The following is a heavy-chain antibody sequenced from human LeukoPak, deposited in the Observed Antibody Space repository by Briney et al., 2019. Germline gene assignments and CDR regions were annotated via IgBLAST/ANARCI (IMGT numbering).Heavy chain of an antibody. J-gene: IGHJ6*03. CDR3: ARGPLSDYDILTGSRTYYYYYMDV. D-gene: IGHD3-9*01. V-gene: IGHV1-69*13. CDR1: GGTFSSYA. CDR2: IIPIFGTA. Sequence: GASVKVSCKASGGTFSSYAISWVRQAPGQGLEWMGGIIPIFGTANYAQKFQGRVTITADESTSTAYMELSSLRSEDTAVYYCARGPLSDYDILTGSRTYYYYYMDVWGKGTTVTISS.